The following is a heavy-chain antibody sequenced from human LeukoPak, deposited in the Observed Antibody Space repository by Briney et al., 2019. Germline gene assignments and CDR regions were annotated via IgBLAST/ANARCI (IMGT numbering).Heavy chain of an antibody. D-gene: IGHD3-10*01. J-gene: IGHJ4*02. CDR3: ARKIFGSGSYPDL. CDR1: GFSFDTYA. Sequence: GGSLRLSCAASGFSFDTYAMHWVRQAPGQGLEWVALIWHDGSHKFYSNSVRGQFTISRDNSKNTVYLQMNNLRPDDTAVYYCARKIFGSGSYPDLWGRGTLVTVS. V-gene: IGHV3-33*01. CDR2: IWHDGSHK.